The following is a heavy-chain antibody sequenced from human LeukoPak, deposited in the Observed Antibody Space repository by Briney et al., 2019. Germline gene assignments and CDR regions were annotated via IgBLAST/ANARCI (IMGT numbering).Heavy chain of an antibody. D-gene: IGHD1-26*01. Sequence: GGSLRLSCAAPGFTVSTNYMSWVRQAPGKGLEWVSVIYSGGSTYYADSVKGRFTISRDNSKNTLYLQMNTLRAEDTAVYYCAREGAKSTTPLDYWGQGTLVTVSS. CDR2: IYSGGST. CDR1: GFTVSTNY. V-gene: IGHV3-53*01. J-gene: IGHJ4*02. CDR3: AREGAKSTTPLDY.